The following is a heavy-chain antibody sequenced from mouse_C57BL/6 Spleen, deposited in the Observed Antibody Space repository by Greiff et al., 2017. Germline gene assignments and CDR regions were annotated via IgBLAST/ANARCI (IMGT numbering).Heavy chain of an antibody. D-gene: IGHD1-1*02. J-gene: IGHJ4*01. V-gene: IGHV1-26*01. CDR1: GYTFTDYY. CDR2: IHPNNGGT. CDR3: ACDHYGHPYYAMDY. Sequence: VQLQQSGPELVKPGASVKISCKASGYTFTDYYMNWVKQSHGKSLEWIGDIHPNNGGTSYNQKFKGKATLTVDKSSSTAYMELRSLTSEDSAVYYCACDHYGHPYYAMDYWGQGTSVTVSS.